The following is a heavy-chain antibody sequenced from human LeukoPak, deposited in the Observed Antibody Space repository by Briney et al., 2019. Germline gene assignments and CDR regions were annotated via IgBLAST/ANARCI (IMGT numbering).Heavy chain of an antibody. D-gene: IGHD3-3*01. J-gene: IGHJ4*02. CDR1: GGSISSGGYY. V-gene: IGHV4-31*03. CDR2: IYYSGST. Sequence: PSQTLSLTCTVSGGSISSGGYYWSWIRQHPGKGLEWIGYIYYSGSTYYNPSLKSRVTISVDTSKNQFSLKLSSVTAADTAVYYCARGPITIFGVVPFDYWGQGTLVTVSS. CDR3: ARGPITIFGVVPFDY.